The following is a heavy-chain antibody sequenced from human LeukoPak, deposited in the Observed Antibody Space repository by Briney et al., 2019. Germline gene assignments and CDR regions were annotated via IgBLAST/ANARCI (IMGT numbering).Heavy chain of an antibody. V-gene: IGHV4-61*02. J-gene: IGHJ4*02. Sequence: TLSLTCTVSGGSISSGSYYWSWIRQPAGKGLEWIGRIYTSGSTNYNPPLKSRVTISVDTSKNQFSLKLSSVTAADTAVYYCARMVRRTFHFDYWGQGTLVTVSS. CDR2: IYTSGST. CDR1: GGSISSGSYY. CDR3: ARMVRRTFHFDY. D-gene: IGHD3-16*01.